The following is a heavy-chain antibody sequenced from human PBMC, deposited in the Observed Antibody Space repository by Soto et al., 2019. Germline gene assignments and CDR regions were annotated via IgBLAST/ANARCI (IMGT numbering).Heavy chain of an antibody. CDR3: ANAVAGRSYFDY. CDR1: GGSISIGDYY. CDR2: IYYSGST. D-gene: IGHD6-19*01. Sequence: SETLSLTCTVSGGSISIGDYYWSCIRQPPGKGLEWIGYIYYSGSTYYNPSLKSRVTISVDTSKNQFSLKLSSVTAADTAVYYCANAVAGRSYFDYWGQGTLVTVS. J-gene: IGHJ4*02. V-gene: IGHV4-30-4*01.